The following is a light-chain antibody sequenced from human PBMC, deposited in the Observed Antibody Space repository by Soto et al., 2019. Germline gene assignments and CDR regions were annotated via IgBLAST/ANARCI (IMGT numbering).Light chain of an antibody. CDR3: QQYGSSPIT. Sequence: IGLTPAPSTPSFSPGERATLFFRASQSVSSSLAWYQQKTGQAPRLLISGASSRATGIPDRFSGSGSETDFTLTISRLEPEDFALYYCQQYGSSPITFGQGTRLEIK. CDR1: QSVSSS. CDR2: GAS. V-gene: IGKV3-20*01. J-gene: IGKJ5*01.